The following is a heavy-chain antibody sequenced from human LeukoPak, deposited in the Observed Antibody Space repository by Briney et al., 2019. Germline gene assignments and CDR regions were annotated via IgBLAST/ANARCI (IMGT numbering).Heavy chain of an antibody. CDR1: GFTFSNYW. J-gene: IGHJ4*02. Sequence: GGSLRLSCAASGFTFSNYWMTWVRQAPGKGLEWVANIEQDGSEKYYVDSVKGRFTISRDNAKNSLYLQMNSLRAEDTAVYYCARENCGGDCYYDYWGQGTLVTVSS. CDR2: IEQDGSEK. V-gene: IGHV3-7*01. CDR3: ARENCGGDCYYDY. D-gene: IGHD2-21*02.